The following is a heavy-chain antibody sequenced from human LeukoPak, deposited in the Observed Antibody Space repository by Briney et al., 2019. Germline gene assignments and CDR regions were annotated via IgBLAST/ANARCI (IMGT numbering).Heavy chain of an antibody. Sequence: SETLSLTCTVSGGSISSYYWSWIRQPPGKGLEWTGYIYYGGSTNYNPSLKSRVTISVDTSKNQFSLKLSSVTAADTAVYYCARYIVVVPAAGPDYYYYGMDVWGQGTTVTVSS. J-gene: IGHJ6*02. CDR3: ARYIVVVPAAGPDYYYYGMDV. D-gene: IGHD2-2*01. CDR2: IYYGGST. V-gene: IGHV4-59*08. CDR1: GGSISSYY.